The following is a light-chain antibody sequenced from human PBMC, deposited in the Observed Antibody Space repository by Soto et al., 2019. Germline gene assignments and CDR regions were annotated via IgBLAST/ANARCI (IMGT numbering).Light chain of an antibody. CDR2: GAS. V-gene: IGKV3-20*01. J-gene: IGKJ2*01. Sequence: EIVLTQSPGTLSLSPGERATLSCRASQSVSSSYLAWYQQKPGQAPRLLIYGASNRATGIPNRFSASGSGKPFTLTISRLEPEDFAVYYCQQYGSSPPYTFGQGTKLEIK. CDR3: QQYGSSPPYT. CDR1: QSVSSSY.